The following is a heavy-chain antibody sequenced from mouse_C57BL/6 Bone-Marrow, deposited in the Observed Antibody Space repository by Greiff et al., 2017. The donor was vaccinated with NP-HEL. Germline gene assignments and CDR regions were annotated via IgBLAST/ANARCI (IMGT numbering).Heavy chain of an antibody. Sequence: VQLQQPGAELVMPGASVKLSCKASGYTFTSYWMHWVKQRPGQGLEWIGEIDPSDSYTNYNQKFKGKSTLTVDKSSSTAYMQLSSLTSEDSAVYYCARRYYGSIHWYFDVWGTGTTVTVSS. CDR3: ARRYYGSIHWYFDV. J-gene: IGHJ1*03. V-gene: IGHV1-69*01. D-gene: IGHD1-1*01. CDR2: IDPSDSYT. CDR1: GYTFTSYW.